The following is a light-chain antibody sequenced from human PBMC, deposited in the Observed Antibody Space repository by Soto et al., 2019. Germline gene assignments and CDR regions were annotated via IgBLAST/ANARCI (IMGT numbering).Light chain of an antibody. J-gene: IGKJ1*01. Sequence: EIVLTQSPGTLSLSPGERATLSCRASQTISSGYLAWYQQKPGQAPRLLIYSASNRATGIPDRFSGSGSGRDFTLTITRLEPEDFAVYYCQQYVDSPPWTFGQGTKVEIK. V-gene: IGKV3-20*01. CDR2: SAS. CDR1: QTISSGY. CDR3: QQYVDSPPWT.